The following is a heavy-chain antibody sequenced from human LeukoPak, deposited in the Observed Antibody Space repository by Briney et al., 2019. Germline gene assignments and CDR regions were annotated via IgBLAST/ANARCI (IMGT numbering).Heavy chain of an antibody. J-gene: IGHJ5*02. CDR1: GGSITSSSYY. CDR2: IYYSGST. CDR3: ARGLRYFDWLLNWFDP. V-gene: IGHV4-39*07. D-gene: IGHD3-9*01. Sequence: SETLSLTCTVSGGSITSSSYYWCWIRQPPGKGLEWIGSIYYSGSTYYNPSLKSRVTISVDTSKNQFSLKLSSVTAADTAVYYCARGLRYFDWLLNWFDPWGQGTLVTVSS.